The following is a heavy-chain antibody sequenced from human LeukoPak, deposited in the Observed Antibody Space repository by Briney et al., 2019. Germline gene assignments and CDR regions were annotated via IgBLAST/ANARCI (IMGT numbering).Heavy chain of an antibody. D-gene: IGHD2-2*01. CDR3: ARVDCGTTSCHYGMDV. CDR2: STTSSTI. V-gene: IGHV3-48*02. J-gene: IGHJ6*02. Sequence: STTSSTIYYADSVKGRFTISRDKAKKSLNLQMNSLRDEDTAVYYCARVDCGTTSCHYGMDVWGQGTTVTVS.